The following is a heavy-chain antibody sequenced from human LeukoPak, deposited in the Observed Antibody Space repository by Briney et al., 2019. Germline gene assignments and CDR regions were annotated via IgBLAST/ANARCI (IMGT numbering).Heavy chain of an antibody. V-gene: IGHV3-33*06. Sequence: GGSLRLSCAASGFTFSSYGMHWVRQAPGKGLEWAAVIWYDGSNKYYADSVKGRFTISRDNSKNTLYLQMNSLRAEDTAVYYCAKVGGWYEQYYYYYMDVWGKGTTVTVSS. CDR2: IWYDGSNK. D-gene: IGHD6-19*01. CDR1: GFTFSSYG. CDR3: AKVGGWYEQYYYYYMDV. J-gene: IGHJ6*03.